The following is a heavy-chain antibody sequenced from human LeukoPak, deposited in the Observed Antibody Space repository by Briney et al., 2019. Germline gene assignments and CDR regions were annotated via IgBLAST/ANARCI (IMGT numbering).Heavy chain of an antibody. Sequence: SVTLSLTCTVSGGSVSSGSYYWSWIRQPPGKGLEWIGYIYYSGSTNYNPSLKSRVTISVDTSKNQFSLKLSSVTAADTAVYYCASGFSGYAYYYYGMDVWGKGTTVTVSS. D-gene: IGHD5-12*01. CDR3: ASGFSGYAYYYYGMDV. CDR1: GGSVSSGSYY. V-gene: IGHV4-61*01. J-gene: IGHJ6*04. CDR2: IYYSGST.